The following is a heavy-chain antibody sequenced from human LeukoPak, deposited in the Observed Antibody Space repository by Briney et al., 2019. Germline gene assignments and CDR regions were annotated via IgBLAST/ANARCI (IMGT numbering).Heavy chain of an antibody. Sequence: SGGSLRLSCAASGFTFGSYWMSWVRQAPGKGLEWVANIKQDGSEKYYVDSVKGRFTISRDNAKNSLYLQMNSLRAEDTAVYYCARGDSSWSLSWFDPWGQGTLVTVSS. J-gene: IGHJ5*02. CDR3: ARGDSSWSLSWFDP. V-gene: IGHV3-7*04. D-gene: IGHD6-13*01. CDR1: GFTFGSYW. CDR2: IKQDGSEK.